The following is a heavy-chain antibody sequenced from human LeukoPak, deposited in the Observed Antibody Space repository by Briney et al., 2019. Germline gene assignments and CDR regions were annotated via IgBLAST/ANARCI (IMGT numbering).Heavy chain of an antibody. CDR2: ISYSGTT. Sequence: SETLSLTCTVSGASISSYYWSWIRQPPGKGLEWIGYISYSGTTNYNPSLKSRVTISVDTSKNQFSLKLSSVTAADTAVYYCARGDDSSRFFSSFDYWGQGTLVTVSS. V-gene: IGHV4-59*01. J-gene: IGHJ4*02. CDR1: GASISSYY. CDR3: ARGDDSSRFFSSFDY. D-gene: IGHD6-13*01.